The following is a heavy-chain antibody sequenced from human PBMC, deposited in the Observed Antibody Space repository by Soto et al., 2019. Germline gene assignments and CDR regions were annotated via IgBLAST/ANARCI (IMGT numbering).Heavy chain of an antibody. CDR1: GGSISSGDYY. CDR2: IYYSGST. V-gene: IGHV4-30-4*01. D-gene: IGHD3-10*01. Sequence: SLTCTVSGGSISSGDYYWSWIRQPPGKGLEWIGYIYYSGSTYYNPSLKSRVTISVDTSKNQFSLKLSSVTAADTAVYYCARDERLWFGHPPIKYGMDVWGKGNTVPVS. CDR3: ARDERLWFGHPPIKYGMDV. J-gene: IGHJ6*04.